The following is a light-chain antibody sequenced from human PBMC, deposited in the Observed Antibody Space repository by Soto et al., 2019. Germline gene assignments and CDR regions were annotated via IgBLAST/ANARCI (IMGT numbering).Light chain of an antibody. J-gene: IGLJ3*02. CDR3: CSYAGSYDWV. V-gene: IGLV2-11*01. Sequence: QSALTQPRSVSGSPGQTVTISCTGTSSDVGGYNYVSWYQQHPAKAPKVLIYEVTKRPSGVPDRFSGSKSGNTASLTISGLQAEDEADYYCCSYAGSYDWVFGGGTKLTVL. CDR1: SSDVGGYNY. CDR2: EVT.